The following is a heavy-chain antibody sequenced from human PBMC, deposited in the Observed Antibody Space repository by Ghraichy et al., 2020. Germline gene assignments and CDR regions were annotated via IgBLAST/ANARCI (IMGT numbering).Heavy chain of an antibody. V-gene: IGHV3-7*01. Sequence: LSLTCAASGFTFSSYWMSWVRQAPGKGLEWVANIKQDGSEKYYVDSVKGRFTISRDNAKNSLYLQMNSLRAEDTAVYYCARVLGDFIVLIWFDPWGQGTLVTVSS. D-gene: IGHD2-8*01. CDR2: IKQDGSEK. CDR1: GFTFSSYW. CDR3: ARVLGDFIVLIWFDP. J-gene: IGHJ5*02.